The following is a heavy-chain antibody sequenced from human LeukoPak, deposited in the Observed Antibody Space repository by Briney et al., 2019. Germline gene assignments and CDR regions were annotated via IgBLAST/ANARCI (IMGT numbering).Heavy chain of an antibody. D-gene: IGHD2-2*01. Sequence: SETLSLTCTVSGGSISSGDYYWSWIRQPPGKGLEWIGHIYYSGSTYYNPSLKSRVTISVDTSKNQFSLKLSSVTAADTAVYYCARSLGYCSSTSCYQTDYWGQGTLVTVSS. CDR1: GGSISSGDYY. V-gene: IGHV4-30-4*01. J-gene: IGHJ4*02. CDR3: ARSLGYCSSTSCYQTDY. CDR2: IYYSGST.